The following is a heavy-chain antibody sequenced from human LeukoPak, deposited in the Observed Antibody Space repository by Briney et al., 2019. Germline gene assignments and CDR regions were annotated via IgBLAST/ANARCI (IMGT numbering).Heavy chain of an antibody. CDR2: IFHSGSI. J-gene: IGHJ6*02. CDR3: ARVDYNYYDMDV. V-gene: IGHV4-61*01. Sequence: SETLSLTCTVSGVSVSDGYYYWNWIRQPPGKGLEWTGYIFHSGSINNNPSLKSRVTISVDTSKNQFSLKLTSVTAADTAVYYCARVDYNYYDMDVWGQGTTVTVSS. CDR1: GVSVSDGYYY.